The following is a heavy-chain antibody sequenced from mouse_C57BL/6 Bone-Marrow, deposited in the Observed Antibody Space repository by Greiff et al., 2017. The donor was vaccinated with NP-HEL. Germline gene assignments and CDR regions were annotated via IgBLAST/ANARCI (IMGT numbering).Heavy chain of an antibody. V-gene: IGHV5-4*03. CDR1: GFTFSSYA. J-gene: IGHJ4*01. CDR3: ARGYYGRWGGVYAMDY. CDR2: ISDGGSYT. Sequence: EVKLVESGGGLVKPGGSLKLSCAASGFTFSSYAMSWVRQTPEKRLAWVATISDGGSYTYYPDNVKGRFPISRDNAKNNLYLQMSHLKSEDTAMYYCARGYYGRWGGVYAMDYWGQGTSVTVSS. D-gene: IGHD1-1*01.